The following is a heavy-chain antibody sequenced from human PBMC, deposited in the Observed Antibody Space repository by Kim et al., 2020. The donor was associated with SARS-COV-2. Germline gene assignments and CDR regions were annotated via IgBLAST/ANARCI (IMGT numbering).Heavy chain of an antibody. V-gene: IGHV4-34*01. D-gene: IGHD6-19*01. Sequence: SETLSLTCAVFGGSFSGFYWTWIRQPPGKGLEWIGEINHRGSTNSNPALKSRVTMSVDISKNQFSLKLSSVTAADAAVYYCARGGGNGWYVDSWDQG. CDR2: INHRGST. CDR1: GGSFSGFY. CDR3: ARGGGNGWYVDS. J-gene: IGHJ4*02.